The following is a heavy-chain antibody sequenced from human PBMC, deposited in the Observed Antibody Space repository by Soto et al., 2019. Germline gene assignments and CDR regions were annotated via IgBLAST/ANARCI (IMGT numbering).Heavy chain of an antibody. D-gene: IGHD5-12*01. V-gene: IGHV3-30-3*01. Sequence: ESGGGVVQPGRSLRLSCAASGFTFSRYAMHWVRQAPGKGLEWVAVIADDGSNKYYADSVKGRFTISRDNSKNTQYLQMNSLRAEDTAVYYCARDSDMATIATYFDFWGQGALVTVSS. CDR1: GFTFSRYA. CDR3: ARDSDMATIATYFDF. J-gene: IGHJ4*02. CDR2: IADDGSNK.